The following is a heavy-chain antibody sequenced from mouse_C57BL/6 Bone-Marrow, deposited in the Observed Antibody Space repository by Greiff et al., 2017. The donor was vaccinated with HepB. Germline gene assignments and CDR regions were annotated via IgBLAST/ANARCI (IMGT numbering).Heavy chain of an antibody. D-gene: IGHD1-1*01. CDR1: GYAFSSSW. CDR3: ANLYYYGSSSLLGFDV. J-gene: IGHJ1*03. V-gene: IGHV1-82*01. CDR2: IYPGDGDT. Sequence: QVHVKQSGPELVKPGASVKISCKASGYAFSSSWMNWVKQRPGKGLEWIGRIYPGDGDTNYNGKFKGKATLTADKSSSTAYMQLSSLTSEDSAVYFCANLYYYGSSSLLGFDVWGTGTTVTVSS.